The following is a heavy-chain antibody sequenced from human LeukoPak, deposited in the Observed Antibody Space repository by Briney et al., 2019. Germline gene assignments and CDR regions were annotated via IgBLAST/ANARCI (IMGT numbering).Heavy chain of an antibody. CDR3: AKEGSYWYPDY. J-gene: IGHJ4*02. D-gene: IGHD6-13*01. V-gene: IGHV3-23*01. CDR2: ISGSAGNR. Sequence: GGFLSLSCAASGFTFSSYAMSWVRRAPGKGLEWVSGISGSAGNRYFADSVRGRFTISRDNSKSTLYLQMNSLRAEDTAVYYCAKEGSYWYPDYWGQGTLVTVSS. CDR1: GFTFSSYA.